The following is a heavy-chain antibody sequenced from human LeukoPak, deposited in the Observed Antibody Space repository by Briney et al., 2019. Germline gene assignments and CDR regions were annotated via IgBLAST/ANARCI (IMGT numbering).Heavy chain of an antibody. Sequence: GGSLRLSCAASGFTFSSYWMSWVRQAPGKGLEWVANIKQDGSEKYYVDSVKGRFTISRDNSKNTLYLQMNSLRAEDTAVYYCAKDSPFTMLAHAFDIWGQGTMVTVSS. CDR2: IKQDGSEK. CDR1: GFTFSSYW. D-gene: IGHD3-22*01. V-gene: IGHV3-7*03. J-gene: IGHJ3*02. CDR3: AKDSPFTMLAHAFDI.